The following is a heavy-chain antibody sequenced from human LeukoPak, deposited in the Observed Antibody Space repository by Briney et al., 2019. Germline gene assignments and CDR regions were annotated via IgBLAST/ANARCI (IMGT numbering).Heavy chain of an antibody. CDR2: IYYSGST. Sequence: SETLSLTCTVSGGSINNYHWSWIRQPPGKGLEWIGYIYYSGSTNYNPSLKSRVTISVDTSKKQFSLKLSSVTAADTAVYYCARVRPRGYYDSSGYYANYHMDVWGKGTTVTVSS. D-gene: IGHD3-22*01. CDR1: GGSINNYH. CDR3: ARVRPRGYYDSSGYYANYHMDV. J-gene: IGHJ6*03. V-gene: IGHV4-59*01.